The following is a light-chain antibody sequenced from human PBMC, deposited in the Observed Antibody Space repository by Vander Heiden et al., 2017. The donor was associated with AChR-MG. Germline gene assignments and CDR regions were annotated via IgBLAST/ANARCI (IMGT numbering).Light chain of an antibody. J-gene: IGLJ1*01. Sequence: QSVLTQPPSVSGAPGQRVTISCTGSSANIGADHHVHWYQQFPGIAPRLLIHGNYKRPSDVPDRFSASKSGSSASLAISGLQTEDEADYYCQSYDSTLNAYVFGSGTKVTVL. CDR1: SANIGADHH. CDR3: QSYDSTLNAYV. CDR2: GNY. V-gene: IGLV1-40*01.